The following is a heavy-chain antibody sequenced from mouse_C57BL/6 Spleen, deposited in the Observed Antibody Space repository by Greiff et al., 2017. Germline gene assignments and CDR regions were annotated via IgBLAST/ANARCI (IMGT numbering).Heavy chain of an antibody. CDR3: ARDYYGNLDY. V-gene: IGHV3-6*01. J-gene: IGHJ4*01. D-gene: IGHD2-1*01. Sequence: EVKLQESGPGLVKPSQSLSLTCSVTGYSITRGYYWNWIRQFPGNKLEWMGYISYDGSNNYNPSLKNRISITRDTSKNQFFLKLNSVTTEDTATYYCARDYYGNLDYWGQGASVTVSS. CDR1: GYSITRGYY. CDR2: ISYDGSN.